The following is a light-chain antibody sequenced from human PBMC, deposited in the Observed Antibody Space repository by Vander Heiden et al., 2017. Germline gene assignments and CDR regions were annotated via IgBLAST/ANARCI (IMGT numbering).Light chain of an antibody. CDR3: SSDAGTNTEV. Sequence: QSAPTQPPSAAGPPRQSVTTSCTGTSGDVGGYDYVSWYQQHPGKAPKLIIYEVNKRPSGVPDRFSGSQSGNTASLTVSGLKAEDEGDYFYSSDAGTNTEVFGTGTKVTVL. J-gene: IGLJ1*01. CDR1: SGDVGGYDY. V-gene: IGLV2-8*01. CDR2: EVN.